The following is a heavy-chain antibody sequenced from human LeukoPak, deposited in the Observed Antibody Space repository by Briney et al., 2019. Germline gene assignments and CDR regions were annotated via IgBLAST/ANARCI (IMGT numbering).Heavy chain of an antibody. J-gene: IGHJ4*02. CDR1: GFILSSYA. CDR3: AKEGGAAVGTTDFDY. V-gene: IGHV3-30*18. CDR2: ISYDGSNK. D-gene: IGHD6-13*01. Sequence: GGPLRLSCAASGFILSSYAMHWVRQAPGKGLEWVAVISYDGSNKYYTDSVKGRFTISRDNSKNTLYLQMNSLKTEDTAVYYCAKEGGAAVGTTDFDYWGQGTLVTVSS.